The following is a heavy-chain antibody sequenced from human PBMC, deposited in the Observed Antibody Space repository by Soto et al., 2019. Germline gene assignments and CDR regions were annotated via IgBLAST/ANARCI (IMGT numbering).Heavy chain of an antibody. D-gene: IGHD3-3*01. CDR2: INPNSGGT. CDR3: AREGSGITIFGVVPPLPDYDYGMDV. J-gene: IGHJ6*02. Sequence: SVKVSCKASGYPFTGYYMHWVRQAPGQGLEWMGWINPNSGGTNYGQKFPGWVTMTRDTSISTAYMELSRLRSDDTAVYYCAREGSGITIFGVVPPLPDYDYGMDVWGQGTTVTV. V-gene: IGHV1-2*04. CDR1: GYPFTGYY.